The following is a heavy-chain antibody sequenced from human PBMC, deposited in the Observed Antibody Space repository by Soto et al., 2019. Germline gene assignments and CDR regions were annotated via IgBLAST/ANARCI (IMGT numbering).Heavy chain of an antibody. V-gene: IGHV1-69*13. J-gene: IGHJ6*04. CDR3: ARDRGRWLQLGLRISSCGMDF. D-gene: IGHD5-12*01. CDR1: GGTFSSYA. Sequence: ASVKVSCKASGGTFSSYAISWVRQAPGQGLEWMGGIIPIFGTANYAQKFQGRVTITADESTSTAYMELSSLRSEDTAVYYCARDRGRWLQLGLRISSCGMDFRGKGTTVTGSS. CDR2: IIPIFGTA.